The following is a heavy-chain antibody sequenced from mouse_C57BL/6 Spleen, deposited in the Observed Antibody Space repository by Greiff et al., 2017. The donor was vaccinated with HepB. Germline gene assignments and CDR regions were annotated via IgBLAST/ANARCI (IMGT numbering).Heavy chain of an antibody. CDR2: IDPSDSYT. CDR1: GYTFTSYW. J-gene: IGHJ1*03. V-gene: IGHV1-59*01. Sequence: VQLQQPGAELVRPGTSVKLSCKASGYTFTSYWMHWVKQRPGQGLEWIGVIDPSDSYTNYNQKFKGKATLTVDTSSSTAYMQLSSLTSEDSAVYYCARDYYGSSPRTGYFDVWGTGTTVTVSS. CDR3: ARDYYGSSPRTGYFDV. D-gene: IGHD1-1*01.